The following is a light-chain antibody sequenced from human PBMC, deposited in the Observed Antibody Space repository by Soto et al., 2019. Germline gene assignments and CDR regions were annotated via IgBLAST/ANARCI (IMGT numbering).Light chain of an antibody. CDR1: QGISSY. CDR3: QQLNSYL. V-gene: IGKV1-9*01. J-gene: IGKJ3*01. Sequence: IQLTQSPSSLSASVGDRVTITCRASQGISSYVAWYQQKPGKAPKLLIYAASTLQSGVPSRFSGSGSGTDFTLTISSLQPEDFATYYYQQLNSYLFGPGTKVDIK. CDR2: AAS.